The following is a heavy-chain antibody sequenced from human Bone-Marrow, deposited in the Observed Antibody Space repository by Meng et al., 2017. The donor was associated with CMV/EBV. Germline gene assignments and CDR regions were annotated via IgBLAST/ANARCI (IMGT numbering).Heavy chain of an antibody. CDR1: GFALSDRG. CDR3: AKDSPVATY. J-gene: IGHJ4*02. Sequence: LRLSCAVSGFALSDRGMSWLRQTPGKELEWVSSITVSGDGTYYADSVKGRFIVLRDNSKGILYLQMNSLRVEDTAIYYCAKDSPVATYWGQGILVTVSS. D-gene: IGHD5-12*01. V-gene: IGHV3-23*01. CDR2: ITVSGDGT.